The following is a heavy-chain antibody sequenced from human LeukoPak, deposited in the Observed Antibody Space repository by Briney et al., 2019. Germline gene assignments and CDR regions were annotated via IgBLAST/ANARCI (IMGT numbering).Heavy chain of an antibody. D-gene: IGHD3-9*01. CDR2: IYWDDDK. Sequence: KTSGPTLVNPTQTLTLTCTFSGFSLNTSGVGVGWIRQPPGKALEWLALIYWDDDKRYSPSLKSRLTITKDTSKNQVVLTMTNMDPVDTATYYCAHLKYFDWPEGAWDWGQGTLVTVSS. CDR1: GFSLNTSGVG. V-gene: IGHV2-5*02. CDR3: AHLKYFDWPEGAWD. J-gene: IGHJ4*02.